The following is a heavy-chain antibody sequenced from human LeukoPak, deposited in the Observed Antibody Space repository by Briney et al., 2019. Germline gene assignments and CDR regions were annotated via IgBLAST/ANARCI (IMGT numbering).Heavy chain of an antibody. CDR3: GRTKRERPGTGDP. Sequence: ASVKVSCKASGYTFTTYGVIWVRQAPGQGLEWVGWISPYNGNTNYAQKLQGRVTMTTDTSTSTAFMELRSLRSEDTAVYYCGRTKRERPGTGDPWGQGTLVTASS. CDR1: GYTFTTYG. D-gene: IGHD2-8*02. J-gene: IGHJ5*02. V-gene: IGHV1-18*01. CDR2: ISPYNGNT.